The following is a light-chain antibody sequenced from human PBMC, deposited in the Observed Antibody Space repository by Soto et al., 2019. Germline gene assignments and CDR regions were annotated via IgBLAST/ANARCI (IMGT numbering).Light chain of an antibody. Sequence: AIRMTQSPSSFYASTGDRVTIPCRASQGISSDLAWYQQKPGKAPKLLLSAACTLQSGVPSSLSSSGSRTDFTHTIRRQPAQDVATYYCRQYYSYPRTFGQGTKVEIK. V-gene: IGKV1-8*01. J-gene: IGKJ1*01. CDR1: QGISSD. CDR3: RQYYSYPRT. CDR2: AAC.